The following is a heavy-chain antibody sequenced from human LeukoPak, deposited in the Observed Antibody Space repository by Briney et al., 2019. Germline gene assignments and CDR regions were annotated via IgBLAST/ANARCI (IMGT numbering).Heavy chain of an antibody. CDR1: GGTFSSYA. D-gene: IGHD6-19*01. J-gene: IGHJ3*02. CDR3: ARDFESSGWYWGHAFDI. V-gene: IGHV1-69*04. Sequence: ASVKVSCKASGGTFSSYAISWVRQAPGQGLEWMGRIIPILGIANYAQKFQGRVTITADKSTSTAYMELSSLRSEDTAVYYCARDFESSGWYWGHAFDIWGQGTMVTVSS. CDR2: IIPILGIA.